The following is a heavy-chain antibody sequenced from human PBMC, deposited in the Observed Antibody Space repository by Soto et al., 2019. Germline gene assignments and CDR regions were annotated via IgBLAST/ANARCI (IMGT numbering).Heavy chain of an antibody. CDR3: ARALVLIDY. Sequence: SQTLSLTCAISGDSVSSNSATWSWIRQSPSRGLEWLGRTYYRSKWYNDYSVSVKSRITINPDTSKNQFSLQLNSVTPEDTAVYYCARALVLIDYWGQGTLVTVSS. V-gene: IGHV6-1*01. J-gene: IGHJ4*02. CDR2: TYYRSKWYN. CDR1: GDSVSSNSAT.